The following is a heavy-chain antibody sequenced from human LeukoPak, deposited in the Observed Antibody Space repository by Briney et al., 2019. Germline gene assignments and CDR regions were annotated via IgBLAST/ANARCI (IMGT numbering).Heavy chain of an antibody. Sequence: GASVKVSCKASGYTFTGYYMHWVRQAPGQGLEWMGWINPNSGGTNYAQKFQGRVTMTRDTSISTAYMELRSLRSDDTAVYYCASWIQPYYYGSGSYYAMDYWGQGTLVTVSS. D-gene: IGHD3-10*01. J-gene: IGHJ4*02. CDR3: ASWIQPYYYGSGSYYAMDY. V-gene: IGHV1-2*02. CDR2: INPNSGGT. CDR1: GYTFTGYY.